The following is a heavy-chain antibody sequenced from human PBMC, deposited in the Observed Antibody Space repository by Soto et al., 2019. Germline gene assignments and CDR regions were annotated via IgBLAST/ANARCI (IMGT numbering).Heavy chain of an antibody. V-gene: IGHV3-15*07. J-gene: IGHJ4*02. CDR1: GFTFSNAW. CDR2: IKSKTDGGTT. CDR3: TTVQAMMIVVANTLGGENDY. D-gene: IGHD3-22*01. Sequence: GGSLRLSCAASGFTFSNAWMNWVRQAPGKGLEWVGRIKSKTDGGTTDYAAPVKGRFTISRDDSKNTLYLQMNSLKTEDTAVYYCTTVQAMMIVVANTLGGENDYWGQGTLVTVSS.